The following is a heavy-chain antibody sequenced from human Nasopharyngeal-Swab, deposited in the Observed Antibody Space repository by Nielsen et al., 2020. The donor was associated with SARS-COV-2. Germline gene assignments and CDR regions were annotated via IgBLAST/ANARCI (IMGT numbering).Heavy chain of an antibody. V-gene: IGHV1-3*01. Sequence: ASVKVSCKASGYTFTSYAMHWVRRAPGQRLEWMGWINAGNGNTKYSQKFQGRVTITRDTSASTAYMELSSLRSEDTAVYYCAREAVVVVGYWFDPWGQGTLVTVSS. J-gene: IGHJ5*02. D-gene: IGHD2-15*01. CDR3: AREAVVVVGYWFDP. CDR1: GYTFTSYA. CDR2: INAGNGNT.